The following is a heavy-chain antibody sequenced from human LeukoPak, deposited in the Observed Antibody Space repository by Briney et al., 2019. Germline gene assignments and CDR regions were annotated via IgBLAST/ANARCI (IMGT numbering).Heavy chain of an antibody. V-gene: IGHV3-9*03. CDR1: GFTFDDYA. J-gene: IGHJ3*02. D-gene: IGHD6-19*01. CDR3: AKSRSVAGHGGDAFDI. CDR2: ISWNSGSI. Sequence: AGGSLRLSCAASGFTFDDYAMHWVRQAPGKGLEWVSGISWNSGSIGYADSVKGRFTISRGNAKNSLYLQMNSLRAEDMALYYCAKSRSVAGHGGDAFDIWGQGTMVTVSS.